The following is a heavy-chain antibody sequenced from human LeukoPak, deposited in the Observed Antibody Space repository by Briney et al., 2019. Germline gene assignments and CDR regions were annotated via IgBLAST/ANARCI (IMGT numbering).Heavy chain of an antibody. D-gene: IGHD3-22*01. CDR1: GGTFSSYA. J-gene: IGHJ4*02. V-gene: IGHV1-69*01. CDR3: ARDLNYYDSSDYYYASLFDY. CDR2: IIPIFGTA. Sequence: ASVKVSCKASGGTFSSYAISWVRQAPGQGLEWMGGIIPIFGTANYAQKFQGRVTITADESTSTAYMELSSLRSEDTAVYYCARDLNYYDSSDYYYASLFDYWGQGTLVTVSS.